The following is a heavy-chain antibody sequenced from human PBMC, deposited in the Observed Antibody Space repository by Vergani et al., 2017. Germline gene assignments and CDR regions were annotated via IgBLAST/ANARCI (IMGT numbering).Heavy chain of an antibody. V-gene: IGHV1-69*02. J-gene: IGHJ4*02. CDR1: VGTFSSYT. D-gene: IGHD4-17*01. CDR3: ARVTVTTSFDY. CDR2: IIPILGIA. Sequence: QVQLVQSGAEVKKPGSSVKVSCMASVGTFSSYTISWVRPAPGQGLEWMGRIIPILGIANYAQEFQGRVTITADTSTRTAYLELSSLRSEDTAVYYCARVTVTTSFDYWGQGTLVTVSS.